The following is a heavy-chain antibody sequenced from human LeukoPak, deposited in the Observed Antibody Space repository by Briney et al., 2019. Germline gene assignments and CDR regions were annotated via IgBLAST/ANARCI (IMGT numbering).Heavy chain of an antibody. D-gene: IGHD3-10*01. CDR3: ARGLWSGELFDY. CDR1: GYTFTGYY. Sequence: ASVKVSCKASGYTFTGYYMHWVRQAPGQGLEWMGWINPNSGGTNYAQKFQGWATMTRDTSISTAYMELSRLRSDDTAVYYCARGLWSGELFDYWGQGTPVTVSS. CDR2: INPNSGGT. V-gene: IGHV1-2*04. J-gene: IGHJ4*02.